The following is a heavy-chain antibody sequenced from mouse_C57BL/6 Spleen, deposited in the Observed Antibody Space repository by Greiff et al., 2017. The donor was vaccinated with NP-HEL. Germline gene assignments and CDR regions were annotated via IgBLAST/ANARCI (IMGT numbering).Heavy chain of an antibody. Sequence: QVQLKQSGAELARPGASVKLSCKASGYTFTSYGISWVKQRTGQGLEWIGEIYPRSGNTYYNEKFKGKATLTADKSSSTAYMELSSLTSEDSAVYFCARRGDGYFLYYFDYWGQGTTLTVSS. D-gene: IGHD2-3*01. V-gene: IGHV1-81*01. CDR1: GYTFTSYG. CDR3: ARRGDGYFLYYFDY. CDR2: IYPRSGNT. J-gene: IGHJ2*01.